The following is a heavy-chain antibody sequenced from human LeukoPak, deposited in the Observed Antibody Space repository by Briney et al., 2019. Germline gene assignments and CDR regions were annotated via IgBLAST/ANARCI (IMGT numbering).Heavy chain of an antibody. D-gene: IGHD2-2*02. V-gene: IGHV1-69*04. CDR1: GGIFSSYT. CDR2: IIPILGIA. J-gene: IGHJ5*02. Sequence: SVKVSCKASGGIFSSYTISWVRQAPGQGLEWMGRIIPILGIANYAQKFQGRVTITADKSTSTAYMELSSLRSEDTAVYYCAREPYCSSTSCYTDWFDPWGQGTLVTVSS. CDR3: AREPYCSSTSCYTDWFDP.